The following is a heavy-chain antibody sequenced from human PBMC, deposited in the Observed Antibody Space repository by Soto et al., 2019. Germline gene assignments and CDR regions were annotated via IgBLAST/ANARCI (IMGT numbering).Heavy chain of an antibody. V-gene: IGHV3-23*01. CDR2: ISGSGGST. J-gene: IGHJ3*02. CDR3: AKLPLAPTGEGWYDAFDI. CDR1: GFTFSSYA. D-gene: IGHD7-27*01. Sequence: GGSLRLSCAASGFTFSSYAMSWVRQAPGKGLEWVSAISGSGGSTYYADSVKGRFTISRDNSKNTLYLQMNSLRAEDTAVYYCAKLPLAPTGEGWYDAFDIWGQGTMVTVSS.